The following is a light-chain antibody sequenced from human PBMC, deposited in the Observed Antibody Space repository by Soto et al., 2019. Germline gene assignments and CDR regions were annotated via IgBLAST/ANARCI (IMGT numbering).Light chain of an antibody. CDR3: SSYTTSSTPFYV. V-gene: IGLV2-14*01. Sequence: QSVLAQPASVSGSPGQSITISCSGSSIDVGDNNYVSWYQHHPGKAPKLIIYEVSNRPSGVSNRFSGSSSDNTASLTISGLLPDDEADYYCSSYTTSSTPFYVFGTGTKV. CDR1: SIDVGDNNY. J-gene: IGLJ1*01. CDR2: EVS.